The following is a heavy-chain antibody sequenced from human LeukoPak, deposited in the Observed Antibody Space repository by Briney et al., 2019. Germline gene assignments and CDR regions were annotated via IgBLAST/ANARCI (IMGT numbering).Heavy chain of an antibody. CDR2: IYYSGTT. V-gene: IGHV4-34*01. J-gene: IGHJ4*02. CDR1: GGPYSGYF. CDR3: ARASKDGYSSGHKWKY. Sequence: PSETLSLTCAVYGGPYSGYFWTWIRQPPGKGLEWIGTIYYSGTTYYDPPLKSRVPISIDTSKHQFSLKLSSVTAADTAVYYCARASKDGYSSGHKWKYWGQGTLVTVSS. D-gene: IGHD6-19*01.